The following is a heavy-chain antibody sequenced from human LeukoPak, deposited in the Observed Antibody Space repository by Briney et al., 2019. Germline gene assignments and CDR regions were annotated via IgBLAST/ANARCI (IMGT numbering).Heavy chain of an antibody. D-gene: IGHD3-10*01. CDR3: ARDVASGRNYYYYMDV. J-gene: IGHJ6*03. CDR2: ISSGGTYK. CDR1: GFTFSDYT. Sequence: GGSLRLSCAASGFTFSDYTMNWVRQAPGKGLEWVSSISSGGTYKYYADSVKGRFTISRDNSKNTLYLQMNSLRAEDTAVYYCARDVASGRNYYYYMDVWGKGTTVTVSS. V-gene: IGHV3-21*01.